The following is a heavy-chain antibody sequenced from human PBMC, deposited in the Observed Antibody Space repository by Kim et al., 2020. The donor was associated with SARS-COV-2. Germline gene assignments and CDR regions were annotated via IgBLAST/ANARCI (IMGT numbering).Heavy chain of an antibody. V-gene: IGHV3-23*01. Sequence: GGSLRLSCVTSGFISSNYAISWVRQAPGKGLEWVSCISGHGHSTYYADYAMGRFTVSRDHSNNAVFLQMDSLRAEDTAVYYCATGRSGRYYEEISFWGQGTGVSVST. CDR1: GFISSNYA. CDR2: ISGHGHST. J-gene: IGHJ4*02. CDR3: ATGRSGRYYEEISF. D-gene: IGHD1-26*01.